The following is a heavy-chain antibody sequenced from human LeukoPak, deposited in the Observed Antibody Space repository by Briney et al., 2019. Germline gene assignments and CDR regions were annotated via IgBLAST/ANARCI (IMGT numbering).Heavy chain of an antibody. V-gene: IGHV3-23*01. D-gene: IGHD2-2*01. CDR2: ISGSGGST. CDR3: AKDSGIVVVPAAMNY. Sequence: GGSLRLSCAASGFTFSSYAMSWVRQAPGKGLEWVSAISGSGGSTYYADSVKGRFTISRDNSKNTPYLQMNSLRAEDTAVYYCAKDSGIVVVPAAMNYWGQGTLVTVSS. J-gene: IGHJ4*02. CDR1: GFTFSSYA.